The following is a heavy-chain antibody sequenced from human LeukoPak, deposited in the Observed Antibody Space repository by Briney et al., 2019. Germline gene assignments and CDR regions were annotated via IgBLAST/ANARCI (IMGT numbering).Heavy chain of an antibody. V-gene: IGHV4-34*01. CDR3: ARVGRGYHQNDFDY. Sequence: SETLSLTCAVYGGSFSGYYWSWIRQPPGKGLEWIGEIYHSGRTNYNPSLKSRVTISVDTSKNQFSLMLSSVTAADTAVCYFARVGRGYHQNDFDYGGQGPLHTVSS. J-gene: IGHJ4*02. CDR1: GGSFSGYY. CDR2: IYHSGRT. D-gene: IGHD3-16*02.